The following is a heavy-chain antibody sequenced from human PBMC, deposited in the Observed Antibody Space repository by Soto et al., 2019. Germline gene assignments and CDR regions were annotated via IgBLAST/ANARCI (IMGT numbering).Heavy chain of an antibody. V-gene: IGHV3-33*01. CDR1: GFTFSTYG. J-gene: IGHJ4*02. Sequence: GGSLRLSCAASGFTFSTYGMHWVRQAPGKGLEWVAVIWYDGSNKYYADSVKGRFTISRDNSNNTLYLQMNSLRAEDTAVYYCARSPAGYSYGYGADYWGQGTLVTVSA. CDR2: IWYDGSNK. CDR3: ARSPAGYSYGYGADY. D-gene: IGHD5-18*01.